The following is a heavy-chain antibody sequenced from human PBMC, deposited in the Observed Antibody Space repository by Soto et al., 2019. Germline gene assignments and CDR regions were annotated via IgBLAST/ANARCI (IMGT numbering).Heavy chain of an antibody. J-gene: IGHJ6*02. V-gene: IGHV1-18*01. CDR3: ARDRNYDFWSGYYPPGHYYGMDV. Sequence: ASVKVSCKASGYTFTSYGISWVRQAPGQGLEWMGWISAYNGNTNYAQKLQGRVTMTTDTSTSTAYMELRSLRSDDTAVYYCARDRNYDFWSGYYPPGHYYGMDVWGQGTTVTAP. CDR1: GYTFTSYG. CDR2: ISAYNGNT. D-gene: IGHD3-3*01.